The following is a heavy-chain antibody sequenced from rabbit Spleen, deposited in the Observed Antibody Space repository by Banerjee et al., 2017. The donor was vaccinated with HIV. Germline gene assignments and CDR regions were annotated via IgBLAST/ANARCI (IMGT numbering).Heavy chain of an antibody. Sequence: QEQLEESAGGLVQPGGSLTVTCTASGFSFSNKAVMCWVRQAPGKGLDWIACINAITGKAVDANWAKGRSTCSKTSSTTVTLQMTSLTAADTATYFCATGSYGGVVSDGDFPDVFDPWGQGTLVTVS. D-gene: IGHD2-1*01. CDR1: GFSFSNKAV. CDR3: ATGSYGGVVSDGDFPDVFDP. V-gene: IGHV1S45*01. CDR2: INAITGKA. J-gene: IGHJ2*01.